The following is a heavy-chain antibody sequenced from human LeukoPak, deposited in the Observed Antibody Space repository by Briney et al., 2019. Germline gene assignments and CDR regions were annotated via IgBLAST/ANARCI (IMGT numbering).Heavy chain of an antibody. V-gene: IGHV3-11*04. CDR3: ARDCSGGNCYRDPTFDY. CDR2: ISSSGSTI. CDR1: GFTFSDYY. J-gene: IGHJ4*02. D-gene: IGHD2-15*01. Sequence: GGSLRLSCAASGFTFSDYYMSWIRQAPGKGLEWVSYISSSGSTIYYADSVKGRFAISRDNAKNSLYLQMNTLRAEDTAVYYCARDCSGGNCYRDPTFDYWGQGTLVTVSS.